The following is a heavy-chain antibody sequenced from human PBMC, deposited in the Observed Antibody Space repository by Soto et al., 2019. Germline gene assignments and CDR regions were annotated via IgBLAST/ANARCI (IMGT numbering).Heavy chain of an antibody. CDR1: GFTFSSYA. J-gene: IGHJ6*02. CDR2: VSGSGDST. V-gene: IGHV3-23*01. Sequence: GGSLRLSCAASGFTFSSYAMNWVRQAPGKGLDWVSAVSGSGDSTYYGDSVKGRFTISRDNSKNTLYLQMNSLRAEDTAVYYCAKSRYYRTWYGMEVWGQGITLTVSS. D-gene: IGHD2-21*01. CDR3: AKSRYYRTWYGMEV.